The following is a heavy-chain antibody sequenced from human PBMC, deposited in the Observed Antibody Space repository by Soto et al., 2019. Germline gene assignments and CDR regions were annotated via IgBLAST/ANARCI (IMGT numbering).Heavy chain of an antibody. V-gene: IGHV3-23*01. CDR1: GFTFSSYA. Sequence: GGSLGLSCAASGFTFSSYAMSWVRQAPGKGLEWVSAISGSGGSTYYADSVKGRFTISRDNSKNTLYLQMNSLRAEDTAVYYCAKTGDTSHRKGVVTFNFDYWGQGTLVTVSS. CDR3: AKTGDTSHRKGVVTFNFDY. J-gene: IGHJ4*02. CDR2: ISGSGGST. D-gene: IGHD3-16*01.